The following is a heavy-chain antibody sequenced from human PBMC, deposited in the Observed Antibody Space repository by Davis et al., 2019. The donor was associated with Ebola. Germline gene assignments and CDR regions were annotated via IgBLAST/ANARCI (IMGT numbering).Heavy chain of an antibody. CDR1: GGTFSSYA. V-gene: IGHV1-69*13. CDR3: ARSSGGSYAVYYFDY. Sequence: AASVKVSCKASGGTFSSYAISWVRQAPGQGLEWMGGIIPIFGTANYAQKFQGRVTITADESTSTAYMELSSLRSEDTAVYYCARSSGGSYAVYYFDYWGQGTLVTVSS. J-gene: IGHJ4*02. D-gene: IGHD2-15*01. CDR2: IIPIFGTA.